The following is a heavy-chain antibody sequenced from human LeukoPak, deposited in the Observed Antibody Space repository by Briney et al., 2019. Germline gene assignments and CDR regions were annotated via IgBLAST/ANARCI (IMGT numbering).Heavy chain of an antibody. D-gene: IGHD1-26*01. CDR3: ARGRSWEQTSDY. CDR1: GGSISSYY. J-gene: IGHJ4*02. V-gene: IGHV4-59*01. Sequence: PSETLSLTCTVSGGSISSYYWSWIRQPPGKGLEWIGYIYYSGSTNYNPSLKSRVTISVDTSKNHFSLKLSSVTAADTAVYYCARGRSWEQTSDYWGQGTLVTVSS. CDR2: IYYSGST.